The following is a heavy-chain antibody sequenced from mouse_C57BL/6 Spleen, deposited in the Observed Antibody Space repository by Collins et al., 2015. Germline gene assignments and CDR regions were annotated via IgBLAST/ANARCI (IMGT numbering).Heavy chain of an antibody. CDR2: IWSGGST. CDR3: ARKVLNWDGMDY. V-gene: IGHV2-4-1*01. Sequence: QVQLKQSGPGLVQPSQSLSITCTVSGFSLTSYGVHWVRQSPGKGLEWLGVIWSGGSTDHNAAFISRLSISKDNSKSQVFFKMNSLQADDTAIYYCARKVLNWDGMDYWGQGTSVTVSS. J-gene: IGHJ4*01. CDR1: GFSLTSYG. D-gene: IGHD4-1*02.